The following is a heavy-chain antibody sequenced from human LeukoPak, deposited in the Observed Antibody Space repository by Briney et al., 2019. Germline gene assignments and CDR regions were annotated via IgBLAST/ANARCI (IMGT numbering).Heavy chain of an antibody. CDR2: ITSTSRTI. CDR3: ARESYYGSSDAFDL. Sequence: GGSLRLSCAAPGFTFSPYSFNWVRQAPGKGLEWLSYITSTSRTIYYADSVKGRFTISRDNAKNSLFLQMNSLRAEDTAVYYCARESYYGSSDAFDLWGQGTMVTVSS. CDR1: GFTFSPYS. J-gene: IGHJ3*01. D-gene: IGHD3-10*01. V-gene: IGHV3-48*01.